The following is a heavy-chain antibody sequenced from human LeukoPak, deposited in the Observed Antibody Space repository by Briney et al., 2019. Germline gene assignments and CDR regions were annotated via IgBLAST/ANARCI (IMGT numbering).Heavy chain of an antibody. D-gene: IGHD2-2*01. CDR1: GGSFSGYY. CDR2: INHSGST. J-gene: IGHJ4*02. Sequence: PSETLSLTCAVYGGSFSGYYWSWIRQPPGKGLEWIGKINHSGSTNYNPSLKSRVTISVDTSKNQFSLKLSSVTAADTAVYYCARVGYCSSTSCNNFDYWGQGTLVTVSS. V-gene: IGHV4-34*01. CDR3: ARVGYCSSTSCNNFDY.